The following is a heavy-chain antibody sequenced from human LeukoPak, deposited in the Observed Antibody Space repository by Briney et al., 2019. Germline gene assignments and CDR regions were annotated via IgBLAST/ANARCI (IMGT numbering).Heavy chain of an antibody. CDR2: ISGSGGST. J-gene: IGHJ1*01. V-gene: IGHV3-23*01. Sequence: SGGSLRLSCAASGFTFSSYAMRWVRQAPRGGLEWVSAISGSGGSTYYADSVKGRFALSRDNSKNTRYMQKDRVTAEHTAVYYCAKDPPRTEWELLAFQHWGQGTLVTVSS. D-gene: IGHD1-26*01. CDR3: AKDPPRTEWELLAFQH. CDR1: GFTFSSYA.